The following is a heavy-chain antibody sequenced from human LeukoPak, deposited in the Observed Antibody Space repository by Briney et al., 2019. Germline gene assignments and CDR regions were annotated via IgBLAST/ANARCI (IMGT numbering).Heavy chain of an antibody. CDR3: AKDRAYSGSPRAFDI. J-gene: IGHJ3*02. V-gene: IGHV3-23*01. D-gene: IGHD1-26*01. CDR1: GFTFSSYA. CDR2: ISASGSST. Sequence: GGSLRLSCAASGFTFSSYAMSWVRQAPGKGQEWVSGISASGSSTYYADSVKGRFTISRDNSKDTLYLQMSSLRAEDTAVYYCAKDRAYSGSPRAFDIWGQGTVVTVSS.